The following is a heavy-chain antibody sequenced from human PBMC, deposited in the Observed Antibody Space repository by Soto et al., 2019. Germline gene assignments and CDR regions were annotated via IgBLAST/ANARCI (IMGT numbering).Heavy chain of an antibody. D-gene: IGHD3-16*02. Sequence: SETLSLTCTVSGGSISSSSYYWGWIRQPPGKGLEWIGSIYYSGSTYYNPSLKSRVTISVDTSKNQFSLKLSSVTAADTAVYYCARAYDHIWGSYLNWFDPWGQGTPVTVSS. V-gene: IGHV4-39*01. J-gene: IGHJ5*02. CDR3: ARAYDHIWGSYLNWFDP. CDR1: GGSISSSSYY. CDR2: IYYSGST.